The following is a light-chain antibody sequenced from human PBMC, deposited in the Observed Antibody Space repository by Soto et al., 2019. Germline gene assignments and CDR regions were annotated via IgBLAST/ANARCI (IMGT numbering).Light chain of an antibody. Sequence: QSALTQPASVSGSPGQTTTISCTGTSTDIGSYDLVSWYQQHPGKVPKLMIYEGSKRPSGVSYRFSASKSGNTASLTISGLQAEDEADYYCCAFSSSSYVIFGGGTQLTVL. V-gene: IGLV2-23*01. J-gene: IGLJ2*01. CDR3: CAFSSSSYVI. CDR1: STDIGSYDL. CDR2: EGS.